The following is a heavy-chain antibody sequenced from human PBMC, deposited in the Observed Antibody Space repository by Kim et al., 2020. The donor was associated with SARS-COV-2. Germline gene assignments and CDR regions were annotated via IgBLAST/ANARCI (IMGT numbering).Heavy chain of an antibody. V-gene: IGHV1-18*01. D-gene: IGHD3-9*01. J-gene: IGHJ5*02. CDR3: ARVRYDILTGPIGGNWFDP. Sequence: ASVTVSCKASGYTFTSYGISWVRQAPGQGLEWMGWISAYNGNTNYAQKLQGRVTMTTDTSTSTAYMELRSLRSDDTAVYYCARVRYDILTGPIGGNWFDPWGQGTLVTVSS. CDR1: GYTFTSYG. CDR2: ISAYNGNT.